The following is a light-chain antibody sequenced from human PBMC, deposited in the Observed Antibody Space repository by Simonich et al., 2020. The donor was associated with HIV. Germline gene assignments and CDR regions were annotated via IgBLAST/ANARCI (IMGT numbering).Light chain of an antibody. J-gene: IGKJ1*01. CDR1: RNILYNSNNKNY. CDR2: WAS. Sequence: DIVMTQSPDSLAVSLGERATVNCKSSRNILYNSNNKNYSAWYQQKPGQPPNLLISWASTRESGVPDRFSASGSGTDFTLTISSLQAEDVAVYYCQQYYTTPPTFGQGTKVEIK. V-gene: IGKV4-1*01. CDR3: QQYYTTPPT.